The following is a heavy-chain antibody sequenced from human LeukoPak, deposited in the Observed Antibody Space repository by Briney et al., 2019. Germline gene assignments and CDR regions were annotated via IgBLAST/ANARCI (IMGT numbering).Heavy chain of an antibody. CDR3: ARQYSSSWYCWFDP. V-gene: IGHV4-34*01. D-gene: IGHD6-13*01. J-gene: IGHJ5*02. Sequence: SETLSLTCAVYGGSFSGYYWSWIRQPPGKGLEWIGEINHSGSTNYNPSLKSRVTISVDTSKNQFSLKLSSVTAADTAVYYCARQYSSSWYCWFDPWGQGTLVTVSS. CDR2: INHSGST. CDR1: GGSFSGYY.